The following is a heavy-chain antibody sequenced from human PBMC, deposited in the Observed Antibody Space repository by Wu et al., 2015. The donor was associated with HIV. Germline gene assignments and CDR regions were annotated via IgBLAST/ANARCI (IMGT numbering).Heavy chain of an antibody. CDR3: ARAASFFYDKHGYYRNWYFDV. V-gene: IGHV1-8*01. CDR1: GYTFCAYD. J-gene: IGHJ2*01. CDR2: MNPNSGNT. D-gene: IGHD3-22*01. Sequence: QVQLVQSETEMKKPGASLKVSCKASGYTFCAYDINWVRQAPGQGLEWVGWMNPNSGNTGYPQKFQGRVTMTRDTSISTAYMELSSLKSEDTAVYYCARAASFFYDKHGYYRNWYFDVWGRGTLVAVSS.